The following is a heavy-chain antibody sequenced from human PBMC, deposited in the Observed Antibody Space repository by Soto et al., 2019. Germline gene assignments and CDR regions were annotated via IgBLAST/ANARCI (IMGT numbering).Heavy chain of an antibody. CDR2: ISGSGGST. J-gene: IGHJ4*02. D-gene: IGHD6-19*01. V-gene: IGHV3-23*01. CDR1: GFTFSSYA. CDR3: AKDVAHYSSGWYPSRFDY. Sequence: GGSLRLSCAASGFTFSSYAMSWVRQAPGKGLEWVSAISGSGGSTYYADSVKGRFTISRDNSKNTLYLQMNSLRAEDTAVYYCAKDVAHYSSGWYPSRFDYWGQGTLVTVSS.